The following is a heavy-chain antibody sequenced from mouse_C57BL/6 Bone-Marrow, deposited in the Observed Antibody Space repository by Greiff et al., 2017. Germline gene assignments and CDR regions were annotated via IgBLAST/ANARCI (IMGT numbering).Heavy chain of an antibody. V-gene: IGHV5-4*01. CDR1: GFTFSSYA. D-gene: IGHD1-1*01. J-gene: IGHJ3*01. Sequence: EVHLVESGGGLVKPGGSLKLSCAASGFTFSSYAMSWVRQTPGKRLEWVATISDGGSYTYYPDNVKGRFTISRDNAKNNLYLQMSHLKSEDTAMYYCADYYGGAYWGQGTLVTVSA. CDR2: ISDGGSYT. CDR3: ADYYGGAY.